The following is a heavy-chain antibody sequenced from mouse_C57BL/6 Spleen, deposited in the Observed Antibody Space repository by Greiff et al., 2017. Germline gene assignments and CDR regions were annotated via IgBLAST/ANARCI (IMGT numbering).Heavy chain of an antibody. CDR3: ARFPHYAMDY. J-gene: IGHJ4*01. V-gene: IGHV1-82*01. Sequence: QVQLQQSGPELVKPGASVKISCKASGYAFSSSWMNWVKQRPGKGLEWIGRIYPGDGDTNYNGKFKGKATLTADKSSSTAYMQLSSLTSEDSAVYFCARFPHYAMDYWGQGTSVTVSS. CDR2: IYPGDGDT. CDR1: GYAFSSSW.